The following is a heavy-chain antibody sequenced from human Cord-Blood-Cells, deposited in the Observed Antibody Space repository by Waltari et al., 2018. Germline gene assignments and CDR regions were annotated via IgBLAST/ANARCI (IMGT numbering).Heavy chain of an antibody. Sequence: QVQLVQSGAEVKKPGASVKVSCKVSGYTLPELSMHWVRQDPGKGLEWMCGFDPENSRTNYAQKFQGRFTVTEDTSTDTAYMELSSLRSEDTAVYYCATGLTSSGWYFAFDIWGQGTMVTVSS. CDR1: GYTLPELS. CDR2: FDPENSRT. D-gene: IGHD6-19*01. CDR3: ATGLTSSGWYFAFDI. V-gene: IGHV1-24*01. J-gene: IGHJ3*02.